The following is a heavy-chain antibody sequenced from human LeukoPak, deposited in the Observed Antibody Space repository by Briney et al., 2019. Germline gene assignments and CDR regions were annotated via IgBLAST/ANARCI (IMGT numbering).Heavy chain of an antibody. J-gene: IGHJ4*02. CDR2: IYHSGST. Sequence: SETLSLTCTVSGGSISNYYWSWIRQPPGKELEWIGYIYHSGSTNYNPSLKSRVTISVDTSKNQFSLKLSSVTAADTAVYYCAGNADDSSSYPYFDYWGRGTLVTVSS. V-gene: IGHV4-59*01. D-gene: IGHD3-22*01. CDR3: AGNADDSSSYPYFDY. CDR1: GGSISNYY.